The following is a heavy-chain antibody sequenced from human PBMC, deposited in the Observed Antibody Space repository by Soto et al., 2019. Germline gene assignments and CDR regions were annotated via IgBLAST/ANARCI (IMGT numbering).Heavy chain of an antibody. CDR1: GGTFSSYT. Sequence: GASVKVSCKASGGTFSSYTISWARQAPGQGLEWMGRIIPILGIANYAQKFQGRVTITADKSTSTAYMELSSLRSEDTAVYYCAREVYSGYTEPVDYWGQGTLVTVSS. CDR2: IIPILGIA. CDR3: AREVYSGYTEPVDY. V-gene: IGHV1-69*04. J-gene: IGHJ4*02. D-gene: IGHD5-12*01.